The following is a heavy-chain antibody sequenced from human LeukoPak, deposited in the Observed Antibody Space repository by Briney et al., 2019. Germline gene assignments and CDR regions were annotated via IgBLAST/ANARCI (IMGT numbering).Heavy chain of an antibody. V-gene: IGHV3-30*04. D-gene: IGHD6-13*01. Sequence: PGRSLRLSCAASGFTFSSYAMHWVRQAPGKGLEWVAVISYDGTNKYYAGSVKGRFTISRDNSKNTLYLQMNSLRAEDTAVYYCAKDGFYSSSWSDAFDIWGQGTMVTVSS. CDR1: GFTFSSYA. J-gene: IGHJ3*02. CDR3: AKDGFYSSSWSDAFDI. CDR2: ISYDGTNK.